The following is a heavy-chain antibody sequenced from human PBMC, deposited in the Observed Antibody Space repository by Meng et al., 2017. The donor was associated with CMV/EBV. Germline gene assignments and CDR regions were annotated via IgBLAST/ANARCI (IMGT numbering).Heavy chain of an antibody. CDR2: IWYDGSNK. J-gene: IGHJ4*02. V-gene: IGHV3-33*01. Sequence: LSLTFAASGFTFSSYGMHWVRQAPGKGLEWVAVIWYDGSNKYYADSVKGRFTISRDNSKNTLYLQMNSLRAEDTAVYYCARDSGRPLTYYYDSSGYYTFDYWGQGTLVTVSS. CDR3: ARDSGRPLTYYYDSSGYYTFDY. D-gene: IGHD3-22*01. CDR1: GFTFSSYG.